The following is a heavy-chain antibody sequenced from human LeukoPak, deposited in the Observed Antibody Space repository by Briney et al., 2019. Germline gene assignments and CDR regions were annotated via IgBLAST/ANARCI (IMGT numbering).Heavy chain of an antibody. CDR2: ISAYNGNT. V-gene: IGHV1-18*01. D-gene: IGHD1-26*01. J-gene: IGHJ6*02. Sequence: ASVKVSCKASGYTFTSYGISWVRQAPGQGLEWMGWISAYNGNTNYAQKLQGRVTMTTDTSTSTAYMELRSLRSDDTAVYYCARDPAWELRSSYYYYGMDVWGQGTTVTVSS. CDR1: GYTFTSYG. CDR3: ARDPAWELRSSYYYYGMDV.